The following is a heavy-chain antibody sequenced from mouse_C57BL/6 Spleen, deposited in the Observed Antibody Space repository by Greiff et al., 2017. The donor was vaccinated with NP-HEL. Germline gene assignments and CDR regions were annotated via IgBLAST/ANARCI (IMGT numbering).Heavy chain of an antibody. CDR1: GFNIKDYY. CDR3: TTTTVEGAWFAY. V-gene: IGHV14-1*01. CDR2: IDPADGDT. D-gene: IGHD1-1*01. Sequence: EVQLQQSGAELVRPGASVKLSCTASGFNIKDYYMHWVKQRPEQGLEWIGRIDPADGDTEYAPKFQGKATMTADTSSNTAYLQLSSLTSEDTAVYYCTTTTVEGAWFAYWGQGTLVTVAA. J-gene: IGHJ3*01.